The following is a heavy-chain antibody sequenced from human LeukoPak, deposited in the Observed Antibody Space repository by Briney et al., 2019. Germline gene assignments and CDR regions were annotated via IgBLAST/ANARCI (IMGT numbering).Heavy chain of an antibody. CDR3: ARRIAAAGHFDY. D-gene: IGHD6-13*01. J-gene: IGHJ4*02. Sequence: ASVKVSCKASGYTFTGYYMHWVRQAPGQGLEWMGRINPNSGGTNYAQKFQGRVTMTRDTSISTAYMELSSLRSDDTAVFYCARRIAAAGHFDYWGQGTLVTVSS. CDR1: GYTFTGYY. CDR2: INPNSGGT. V-gene: IGHV1-2*06.